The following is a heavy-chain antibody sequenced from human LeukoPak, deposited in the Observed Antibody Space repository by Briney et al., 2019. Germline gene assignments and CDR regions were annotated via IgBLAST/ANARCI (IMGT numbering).Heavy chain of an antibody. Sequence: PSETLSLTCTVSGGSISSYYWSWIRQPPGKGLEWIGYSYTSGGTNYNPSLKSRVTISVDTSKNQFSLKLSSVTAADTAVYYCARSLHTYYYDSSGYYSTLYYFDYWGQGTLVTVPS. J-gene: IGHJ4*02. V-gene: IGHV4-4*09. CDR2: SYTSGGT. CDR1: GGSISSYY. CDR3: ARSLHTYYYDSSGYYSTLYYFDY. D-gene: IGHD3-22*01.